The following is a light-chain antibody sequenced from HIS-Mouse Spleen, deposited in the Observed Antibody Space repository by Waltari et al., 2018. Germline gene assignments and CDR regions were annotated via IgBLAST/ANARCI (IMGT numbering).Light chain of an antibody. V-gene: IGLV2-14*03. CDR2: DVS. CDR3: SSYTSSSTPLV. CDR1: SSHVGGYNY. J-gene: IGLJ1*01. Sequence: QSALTQPASVSGSPGQSITISCTGTSSHVGGYNYVSWYQQHPGKAPKLMIYDVSNRPSGVSNRFSGSKSGNTASLTISGLQAEDEADYYCSSYTSSSTPLVFGTGTKVTVL.